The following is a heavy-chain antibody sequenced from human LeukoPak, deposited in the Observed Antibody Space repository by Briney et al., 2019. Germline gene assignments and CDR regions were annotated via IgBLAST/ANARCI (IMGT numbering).Heavy chain of an antibody. CDR1: GFTFSSYS. J-gene: IGHJ4*02. CDR3: ARDKPGLAAAGTLDY. CDR2: ISSSSSYI. Sequence: PGGSLRLSCAASGFTFSSYSMNWVRQAPGKGLEWVSSISSSSSYIYYADSVKGRFTISRDNAKNSLYLQMNSLRAEDTAVYYCARDKPGLAAAGTLDYWGQGTLVTVSS. V-gene: IGHV3-21*01. D-gene: IGHD6-13*01.